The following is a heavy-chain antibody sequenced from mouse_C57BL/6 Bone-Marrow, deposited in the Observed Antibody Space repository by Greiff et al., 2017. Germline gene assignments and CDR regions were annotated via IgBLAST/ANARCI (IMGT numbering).Heavy chain of an antibody. J-gene: IGHJ4*01. CDR3: ARGYDYDYAMDY. D-gene: IGHD2-4*01. CDR2: INPNYGTT. CDR1: GYSFTDYN. Sequence: QLQQSGPELVKPGASVKISCTASGYSFTDYNMNWVKQSNGKSLEWIGVINPNYGTTSYNQKFKGKATLTVDQYSSTADMQLNSLTSEDSAVYYCARGYDYDYAMDYWGQGTSVTVSS. V-gene: IGHV1-39*01.